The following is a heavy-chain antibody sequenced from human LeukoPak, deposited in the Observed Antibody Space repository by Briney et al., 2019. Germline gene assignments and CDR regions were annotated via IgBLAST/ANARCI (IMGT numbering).Heavy chain of an antibody. V-gene: IGHV3-21*01. Sequence: GSLRLSCAASGFTFSSYSMNWVRQAPGKGLEWVSSISSSSSYIYYADSVKGRFTISRDNARNSLYLQMNSLRAEDTAVYYCARGLIGIATTKASYYYYMDVWGKGTTVTISS. J-gene: IGHJ6*03. CDR1: GFTFSSYS. D-gene: IGHD5-24*01. CDR2: ISSSSSYI. CDR3: ARGLIGIATTKASYYYYMDV.